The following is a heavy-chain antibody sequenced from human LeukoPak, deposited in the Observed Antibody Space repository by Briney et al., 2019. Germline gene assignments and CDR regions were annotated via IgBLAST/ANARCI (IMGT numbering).Heavy chain of an antibody. V-gene: IGHV3-21*01. D-gene: IGHD2-21*02. Sequence: PGGSLRLSCAASGFTFDDYGMNWVRQAPGKGLEWVSSISSSSSYIYYADSVKGRFTISRDNARNSLYLQMNSLRAEDTAVYYCARDTDQYCGRDCYVDYWGQGTLVTVSS. CDR3: ARDTDQYCGRDCYVDY. CDR1: GFTFDDYG. CDR2: ISSSSSYI. J-gene: IGHJ4*02.